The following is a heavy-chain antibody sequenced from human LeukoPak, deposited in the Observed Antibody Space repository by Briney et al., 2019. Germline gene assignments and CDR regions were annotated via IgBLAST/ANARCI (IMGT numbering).Heavy chain of an antibody. CDR3: VREGELLAVGFDC. Sequence: GGPLILSCAASGCSFSSYNMNWVRQPPGKGLEWVSYISSGSSTSYYAASVKGRSTIFNDYTKESHLLQMNILTDETTAVYYCVREGELLAVGFDCWGQGTLVTVSS. D-gene: IGHD3-10*01. CDR2: ISSGSSTS. J-gene: IGHJ4*02. V-gene: IGHV3-48*02. CDR1: GCSFSSYN.